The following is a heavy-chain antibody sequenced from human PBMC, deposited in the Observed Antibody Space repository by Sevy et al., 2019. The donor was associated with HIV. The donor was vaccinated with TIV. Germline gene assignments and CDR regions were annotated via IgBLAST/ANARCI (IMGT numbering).Heavy chain of an antibody. D-gene: IGHD3-3*01. CDR2: INSDGSST. CDR1: GFTFSSYW. V-gene: IGHV3-74*01. CDR3: AGIKGYDFWSGYYTEYYYYGMDV. J-gene: IGHJ6*02. Sequence: GGSLRLSCAASGFTFSSYWMHWVRQAPGKGLVWVSRINSDGSSTSYADSVKGRFTISRDNAKNTLYLQMNSLRAEDTAVYYCAGIKGYDFWSGYYTEYYYYGMDVWGQGTTVTVSS.